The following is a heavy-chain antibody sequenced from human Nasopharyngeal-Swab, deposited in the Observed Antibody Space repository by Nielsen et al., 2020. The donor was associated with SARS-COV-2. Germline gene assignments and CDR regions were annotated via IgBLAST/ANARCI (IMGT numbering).Heavy chain of an antibody. J-gene: IGHJ4*02. CDR1: GGSFSGYY. Sequence: SETLSLTCALYGGSFSGYYWSWIRQSPGKGLEWIGEINHSGSTNYNPSLKSRVTISVDTSKNQFSLKLSSVTAADTAVYYCARRSLLWFGELSPFDYWGQGTLVTVSS. V-gene: IGHV4-34*01. CDR3: ARRSLLWFGELSPFDY. CDR2: INHSGST. D-gene: IGHD3-10*01.